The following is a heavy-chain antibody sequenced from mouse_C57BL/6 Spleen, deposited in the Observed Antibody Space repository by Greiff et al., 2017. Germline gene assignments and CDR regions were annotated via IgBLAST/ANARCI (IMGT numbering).Heavy chain of an antibody. D-gene: IGHD1-1*01. J-gene: IGHJ3*01. CDR1: GYTFTSYW. V-gene: IGHV1-64*01. Sequence: QVQLQQPGAELVKPGASVKLSCKASGYTFTSYWMHWVKQRPGQGLEWIGMIHPNSGSTNYNEKFKSKATLTVDKSSSTAYMQHSSLTSEDSAVYYCARNVYGREFAYWGQGTLVTVSA. CDR3: ARNVYGREFAY. CDR2: IHPNSGST.